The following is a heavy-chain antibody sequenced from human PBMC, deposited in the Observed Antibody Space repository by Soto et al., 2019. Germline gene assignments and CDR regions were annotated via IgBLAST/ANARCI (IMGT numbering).Heavy chain of an antibody. CDR1: GFTFSTYA. Sequence: QVQLVESGGGVVQPGRSLRLSCAASGFTFSTYAMHWVRQAPGKGLEWVAVISYDGSNKYYADSVKGRFTISRDNSKNTLYLQMNSLRAEDTAVYYCARVPLQWLAQGHAFDIWGQGTMVTVSS. CDR3: ARVPLQWLAQGHAFDI. J-gene: IGHJ3*02. V-gene: IGHV3-30-3*01. D-gene: IGHD6-19*01. CDR2: ISYDGSNK.